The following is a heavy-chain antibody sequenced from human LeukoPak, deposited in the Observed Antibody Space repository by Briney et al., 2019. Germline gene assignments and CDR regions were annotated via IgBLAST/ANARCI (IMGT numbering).Heavy chain of an antibody. J-gene: IGHJ4*02. CDR1: AFTFRTYS. CDR3: ARGSDFVWGSYRPYFDY. Sequence: PGGSLRLSCVASAFTFRTYSMHWVRLAPGKGLEWVSSISGSTSYIYYADSVRGRFTISRDNAKNSLYLQMNSLRAEDTAVYYCARGSDFVWGSYRPYFDYWGQGTLVTVSS. V-gene: IGHV3-21*01. CDR2: ISGSTSYI. D-gene: IGHD3-16*02.